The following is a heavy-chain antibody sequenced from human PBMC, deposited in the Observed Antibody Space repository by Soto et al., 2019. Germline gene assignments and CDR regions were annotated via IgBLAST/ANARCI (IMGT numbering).Heavy chain of an antibody. CDR2: IYSGGST. Sequence: EVQLVETGGGLIQPGGSLRLSCAASGFTVSSNYMSWVRQAPGKGLEWVSVIYSGGSTYYADSVKGRFTISRDNSKNTLYLQMNSLRAEDTAVYYCARDWGWNYGGWFDPWGQGTLVTVSS. CDR1: GFTVSSNY. CDR3: ARDWGWNYGGWFDP. J-gene: IGHJ5*02. D-gene: IGHD1-7*01. V-gene: IGHV3-53*02.